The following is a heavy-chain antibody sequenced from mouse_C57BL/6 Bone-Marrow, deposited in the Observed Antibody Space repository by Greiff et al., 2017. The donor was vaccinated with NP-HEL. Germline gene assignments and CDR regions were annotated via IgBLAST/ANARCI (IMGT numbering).Heavy chain of an antibody. CDR1: GYTFTSYW. CDR2: IYPSDSET. CDR3: ARSRGNYVY. V-gene: IGHV1-61*01. J-gene: IGHJ2*01. D-gene: IGHD2-1*01. Sequence: QVQLQQSGAELVRPGSSVKLSCKASGYTFTSYWMDWVKQRPGQGLEWIGNIYPSDSETHYNQKFKDKATLTVDKSSSTAYMQLSSLTSEDSAVYYCARSRGNYVYWGQGTTLTVSS.